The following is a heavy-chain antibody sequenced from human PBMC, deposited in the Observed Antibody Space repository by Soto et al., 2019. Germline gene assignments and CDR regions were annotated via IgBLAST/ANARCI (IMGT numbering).Heavy chain of an antibody. CDR3: ARDLAYSSSFPPTRYYYGMDV. CDR2: INPNSGGT. CDR1: GYTFTGYY. J-gene: IGHJ6*02. D-gene: IGHD6-6*01. V-gene: IGHV1-2*02. Sequence: QVQLVQSGAEVKKPGASVKVSCKASGYTFTGYYMHWVRQAPGQGLEWMGWINPNSGGTNYAQKFQGQVTMTRDPSIRSDYQELSRLRSDDTAVYYCARDLAYSSSFPPTRYYYGMDVWGQGNTVTVSS.